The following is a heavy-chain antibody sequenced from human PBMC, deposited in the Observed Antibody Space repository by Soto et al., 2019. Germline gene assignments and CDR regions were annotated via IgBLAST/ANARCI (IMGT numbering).Heavy chain of an antibody. CDR1: GGSISSYY. CDR3: ARADPDASVGY. J-gene: IGHJ4*02. Sequence: SETLSLTCTVSGGSISSYYWTWLRQSPGRGLEWIGYISYSGSTYYNPSLKSRVTISADTSKNQFSLRMNSMIAADTAVYYCARADPDASVGYWGQGTLVTVSS. V-gene: IGHV4-59*01. CDR2: ISYSGST. D-gene: IGHD2-15*01.